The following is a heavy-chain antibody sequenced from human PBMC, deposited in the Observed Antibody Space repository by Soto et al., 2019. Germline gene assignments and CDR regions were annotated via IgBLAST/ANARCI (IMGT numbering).Heavy chain of an antibody. Sequence: GGSLRLSCAASGFTFSSYAMSWVRQAPGKGLEWVSAISGSGGSTYYADSVKGRFTISRDNSKNTLYLQMNSLRAEDTAVYYCAKQREPYYYGSGSYYYYGMDVWGQGTTVTVSS. V-gene: IGHV3-23*01. J-gene: IGHJ6*02. CDR1: GFTFSSYA. CDR2: ISGSGGST. D-gene: IGHD3-10*01. CDR3: AKQREPYYYGSGSYYYYGMDV.